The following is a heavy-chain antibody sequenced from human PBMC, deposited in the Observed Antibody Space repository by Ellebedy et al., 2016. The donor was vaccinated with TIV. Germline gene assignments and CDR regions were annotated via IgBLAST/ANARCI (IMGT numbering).Heavy chain of an antibody. CDR1: GLAFSAFG. CDR3: AKRYRSYFDY. CDR2: ISANSGTI. Sequence: PGGSLRLSCAASGLAFSAFGMNWVRQAPGQGLEWVSYISANSGTIYYADSVKGRFTISRDNSKNTLYLQMNSLREGDTAVYYCAKRYRSYFDYWGQGTLVTVSS. V-gene: IGHV3-48*02. J-gene: IGHJ4*02. D-gene: IGHD1-1*01.